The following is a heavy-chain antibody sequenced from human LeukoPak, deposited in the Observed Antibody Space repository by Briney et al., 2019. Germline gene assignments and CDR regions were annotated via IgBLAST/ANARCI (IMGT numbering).Heavy chain of an antibody. J-gene: IGHJ4*02. D-gene: IGHD4-11*01. V-gene: IGHV1-18*01. Sequence: ASVTVSCKAYGYSFTTYGINWVRQAPGQGLEWLGWIAPKNGDTNYLQKFQARLTLAADTSTSTVYMELRSLTFDDSAMYYCARDASAYNWGQGTLVTVS. CDR3: ARDASAYN. CDR2: IAPKNGDT. CDR1: GYSFTTYG.